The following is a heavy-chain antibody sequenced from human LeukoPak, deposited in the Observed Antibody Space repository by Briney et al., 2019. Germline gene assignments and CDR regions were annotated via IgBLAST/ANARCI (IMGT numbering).Heavy chain of an antibody. CDR1: GYTFTSYY. D-gene: IGHD4-23*01. CDR2: INPSGGST. V-gene: IGHV1-46*01. CDR3: AREGTRLYGGKVDY. Sequence: ASVKVSCKASGYTFTSYYMHWGRQAPGQGLEWMGIINPSGGSTSYAQKFQGRGTMTRDMSTSTVYMELSSLRSEDTAVYYCAREGTRLYGGKVDYWGQGTLVTVSS. J-gene: IGHJ4*02.